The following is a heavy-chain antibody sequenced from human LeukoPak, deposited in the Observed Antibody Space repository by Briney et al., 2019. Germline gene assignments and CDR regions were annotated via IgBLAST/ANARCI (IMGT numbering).Heavy chain of an antibody. Sequence: SETLPLTCTVSGGSLSSYYWRWLRPPAGKGLGWVGRIYTSGSTNYNPSIPRQVPISVDTSKNQFSLKLSSLTAADTAVYYGARDLSRLSGSYYVFDDWGQGTLVTVSS. V-gene: IGHV4-4*07. D-gene: IGHD1-26*01. J-gene: IGHJ4*02. CDR3: ARDLSRLSGSYYVFDD. CDR1: GGSLSSYY. CDR2: IYTSGST.